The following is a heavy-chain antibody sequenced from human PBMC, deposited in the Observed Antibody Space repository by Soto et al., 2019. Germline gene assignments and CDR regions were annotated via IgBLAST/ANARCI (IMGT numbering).Heavy chain of an antibody. Sequence: ASVKVSCKASGGTFSSYTISWVRHAPGQGLEWMGRIIPILGIANYAQKFQGRVTITADKSTSTAYMELSSLRSEDTAVYYCASDGEYSGYDLVYWGQGNLVTVSS. CDR1: GGTFSSYT. CDR3: ASDGEYSGYDLVY. CDR2: IIPILGIA. D-gene: IGHD5-12*01. J-gene: IGHJ4*02. V-gene: IGHV1-69*02.